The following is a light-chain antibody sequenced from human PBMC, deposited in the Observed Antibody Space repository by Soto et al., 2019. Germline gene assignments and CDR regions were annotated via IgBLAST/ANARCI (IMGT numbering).Light chain of an antibody. CDR3: AAWDDSLSWV. CDR2: SNN. CDR1: SSNIGSNT. Sequence: QSVLTQPPSASGTPGQRVTISCSGSSSNIGSNTVNWYQQLPGTAPKHLIFSNNQRPSGVPDRFSGSKSGTSASLAISGLQPEDEADYYCAAWDDSLSWVFSGGTQLTVL. V-gene: IGLV1-44*01. J-gene: IGLJ3*02.